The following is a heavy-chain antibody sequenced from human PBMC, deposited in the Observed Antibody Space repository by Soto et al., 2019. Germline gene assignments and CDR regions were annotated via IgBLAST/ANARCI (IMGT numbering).Heavy chain of an antibody. J-gene: IGHJ5*02. Sequence: QVQLVESGGGVVQPGRSLRLSCAASGFTFSSYGMHWVRQAPGKGLEWVAVIWYDGSNKYYADSVKGRFTISRDNSKNTLYLQMNSLRAEDKAVYYCARDLLRYFDWSGWFDPWGQGTLVTVSS. CDR2: IWYDGSNK. D-gene: IGHD3-9*01. CDR3: ARDLLRYFDWSGWFDP. CDR1: GFTFSSYG. V-gene: IGHV3-33*01.